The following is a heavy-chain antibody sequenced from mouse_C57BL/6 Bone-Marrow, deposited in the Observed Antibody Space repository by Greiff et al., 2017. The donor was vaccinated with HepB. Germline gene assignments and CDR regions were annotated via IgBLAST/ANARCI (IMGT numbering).Heavy chain of an antibody. D-gene: IGHD1-1*01. V-gene: IGHV5-17*01. CDR2: ISSGSSTI. CDR3: ARGDYGGYFDV. J-gene: IGHJ1*03. CDR1: GFTFSDYG. Sequence: EVKLMESGGGLVKPGGSLKLSCAASGFTFSDYGMHWVRQAPEKGLEWVAYISSGSSTIYYADTVKGRFTISRDNAKNTLFLQMTSLRSEDTAMYYCARGDYGGYFDVWGTGTTVTVSS.